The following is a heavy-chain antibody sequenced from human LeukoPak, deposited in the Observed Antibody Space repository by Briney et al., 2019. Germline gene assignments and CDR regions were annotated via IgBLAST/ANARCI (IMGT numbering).Heavy chain of an antibody. V-gene: IGHV3-21*04. CDR3: AKENWPIRGWFDP. D-gene: IGHD1-1*01. J-gene: IGHJ5*02. CDR1: GFTFSSYS. Sequence: PGGSLRLSCAASGFTFSSYSMNWVRQAPGKGLEWVSSISSSNSYIYYADSVKGRFTISRDNSKNTLYLQMNSLRAEDTVVYYCAKENWPIRGWFDPWGQGTLVTVSS. CDR2: ISSSNSYI.